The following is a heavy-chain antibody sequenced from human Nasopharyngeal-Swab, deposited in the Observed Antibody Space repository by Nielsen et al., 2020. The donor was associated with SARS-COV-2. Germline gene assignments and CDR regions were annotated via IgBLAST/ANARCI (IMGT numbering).Heavy chain of an antibody. J-gene: IGHJ3*02. CDR3: ARGVVSGSYGSLTDAFEI. V-gene: IGHV1-69*06. CDR2: IIPIFGTA. Sequence: SVKVSCKASGGTFRTYAISWVRQAPGQGLEWMGGIIPIFGTANYAQKFQGRVTITADSSPSTAYMELSSLRSEDTAVYYCARGVVSGSYGSLTDAFEIWGQGTMVTVPS. CDR1: GGTFRTYA. D-gene: IGHD1-26*01.